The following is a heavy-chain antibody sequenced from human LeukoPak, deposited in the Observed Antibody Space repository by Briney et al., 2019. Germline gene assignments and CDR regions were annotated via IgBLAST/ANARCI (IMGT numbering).Heavy chain of an antibody. CDR1: GFRFSDYS. V-gene: IGHV3-48*01. CDR2: ISSSNNI. J-gene: IGHJ4*02. D-gene: IGHD4-17*01. CDR3: GRGNGDYGGVDY. Sequence: TGGSLRLSCAASGFRFSDYSMNWVRQAPGKGLEWVSYISSSNNIYYADSVKGRFTISRDNAKNSLWLQMNSLRAEDTAVYHCGRGNGDYGGVDYWGQGTLVTASS.